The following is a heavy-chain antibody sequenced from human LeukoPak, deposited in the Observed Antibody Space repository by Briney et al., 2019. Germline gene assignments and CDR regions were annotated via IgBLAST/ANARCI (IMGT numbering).Heavy chain of an antibody. CDR2: IKQDGSEK. J-gene: IGHJ3*02. CDR3: ARGGIVVVAALAFDI. D-gene: IGHD2-15*01. CDR1: GFTFSSYW. V-gene: IGHV3-7*01. Sequence: GGSLRLSCAASGFTFSSYWMSWVRQAPGKGLEWVANIKQDGSEKYYVDSVKGRFTISRDNAKNSLYLQMNSLRAEDTAVYYCARGGIVVVAALAFDIWGQGTMVTVSS.